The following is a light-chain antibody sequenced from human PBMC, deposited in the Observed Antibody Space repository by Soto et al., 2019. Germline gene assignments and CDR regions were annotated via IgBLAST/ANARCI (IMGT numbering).Light chain of an antibody. V-gene: IGLV1-40*01. CDR3: QSYDSSLSGYV. CDR2: GNS. J-gene: IGLJ1*01. Sequence: SVLTQPPSVSGDPGQRVTISCTGSSSNIGAGYDVHWYQQLPGTAPKLLIYGNSNRPSGVPDRFSGSKSGTPASLAITGLQAEDEADYYCQSYDSSLSGYVFGTGTKVTVL. CDR1: SSNIGAGYD.